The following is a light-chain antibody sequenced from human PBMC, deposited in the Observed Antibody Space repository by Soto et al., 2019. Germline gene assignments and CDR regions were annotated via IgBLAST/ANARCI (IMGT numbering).Light chain of an antibody. CDR1: ESLSTY. CDR2: GAS. V-gene: IGKV3-15*01. CDR3: QSYNDSPFT. Sequence: EIVMTQSPATLSVSPGERVTLSCRASESLSTYLAWYQQKPSQAPRLLIYGASTKATGIPARFSGSGSATDFTLTISSLQSEDFAVYYCQSYNDSPFTFGQGTKLEI. J-gene: IGKJ2*01.